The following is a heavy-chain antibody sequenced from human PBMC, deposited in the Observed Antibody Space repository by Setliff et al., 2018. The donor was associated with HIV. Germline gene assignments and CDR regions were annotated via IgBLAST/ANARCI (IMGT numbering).Heavy chain of an antibody. Sequence: GSGPTLVNPTQTLTLTCTFSGFSLSASGVGVGWIRQPPGKALEWLALIYWNDDKRYGPSLKSRLTITKDTSKNQVVLTMTNMDPVDTATYYRSHLYDYVWGNYRYTARAFDYWGQGTLVTVSS. CDR3: SHLYDYVWGNYRYTARAFDY. J-gene: IGHJ4*02. V-gene: IGHV2-5*01. CDR2: IYWNDDK. CDR1: GFSLSASGVG. D-gene: IGHD3-16*02.